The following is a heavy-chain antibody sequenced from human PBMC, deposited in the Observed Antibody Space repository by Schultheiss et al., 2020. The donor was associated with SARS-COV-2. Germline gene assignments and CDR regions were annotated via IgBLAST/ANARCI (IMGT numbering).Heavy chain of an antibody. J-gene: IGHJ6*02. Sequence: SVKVSCKASGYTFTGYYMHWVRQAPGQGLEWMGGIIPIFGTANYAQKFQGRVTITADESTSTAYMKLRSLRSDDTAVYYCARVGIAVAGNENYYYGMDVWGQGTTVTVSS. CDR1: GYTFTGYY. CDR3: ARVGIAVAGNENYYYGMDV. D-gene: IGHD6-19*01. CDR2: IIPIFGTA. V-gene: IGHV1-69*13.